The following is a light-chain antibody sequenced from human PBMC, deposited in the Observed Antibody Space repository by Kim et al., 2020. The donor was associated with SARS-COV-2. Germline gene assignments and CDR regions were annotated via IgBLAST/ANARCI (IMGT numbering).Light chain of an antibody. CDR3: AARDDSLNGYV. V-gene: IGLV1-44*01. CDR1: GSNIGSNS. Sequence: GQRVTISCSGGGSNIGSNSAPWYQQLPGAAPKVLIYANDRRPSGVPDRFSGSKSGTSASLAISGLHSEDEADYYCAARDDSLNGYVFGTGTKVTVL. CDR2: AND. J-gene: IGLJ1*01.